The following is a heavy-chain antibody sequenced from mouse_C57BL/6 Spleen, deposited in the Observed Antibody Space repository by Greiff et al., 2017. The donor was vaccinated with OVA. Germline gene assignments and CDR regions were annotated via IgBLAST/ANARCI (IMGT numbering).Heavy chain of an antibody. V-gene: IGHV4-1*01. J-gene: IGHJ4*01. CDR3: ARGLIGYYAMDY. Sequence: DVKLQESGGGLVQPGGSLKLSCAASGIDFSRYWMSWVRRAPGKGLEWIGEINPDSSTINYAPSLKDKFIISRDNAKNTLYLQMSKVRSEDTALYYCARGLIGYYAMDYWGQGTSVTVSS. CDR2: INPDSSTI. CDR1: GIDFSRYW. D-gene: IGHD1-1*01.